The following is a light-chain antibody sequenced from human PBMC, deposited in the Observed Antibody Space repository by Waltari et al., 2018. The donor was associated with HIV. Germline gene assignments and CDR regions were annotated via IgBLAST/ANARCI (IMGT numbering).Light chain of an antibody. CDR1: QSLLHTNGHNY. V-gene: IGKV2-28*01. CDR2: MGS. Sequence: EIVMTQSPLSLPVTPGEPASISCRSNQSLLHTNGHNYLDWYFQKPGQSPQVLTYMGSNRPSGVPERFSGTGSGTDFTLKIRTVEAEDVGIYYCMQALQTPRTFGQGTKVEVK. J-gene: IGKJ1*01. CDR3: MQALQTPRT.